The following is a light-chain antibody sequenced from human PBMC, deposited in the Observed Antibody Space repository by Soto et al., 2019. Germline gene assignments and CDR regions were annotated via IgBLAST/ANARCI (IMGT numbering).Light chain of an antibody. J-gene: IGKJ1*01. CDR2: DAS. CDR1: QSVSSH. V-gene: IGKV3-11*01. CDR3: QQRSHWPT. Sequence: EIVLTQSPATLSLSPGERATLSCRASQSVSSHLAWYQQKPGQSPRLLIYDASNRATGIPARFSGSGSGTDFTLTISSLAPEDFAFYFCQQRSHWPTFGQGTKVEIK.